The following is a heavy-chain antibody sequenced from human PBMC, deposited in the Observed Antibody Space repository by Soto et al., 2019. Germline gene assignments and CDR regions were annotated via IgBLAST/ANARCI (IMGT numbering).Heavy chain of an antibody. CDR3: ARDMPTKHYYGMDV. Sequence: QVQLVQSGAEVRKPGSSVKVSCKASGGTIRSYAISWVRQAPGQGLEWMGGIIPIFGTVNYAQKFQGRVALSANEYXNTGYMELSSLRSEDTAVYYCARDMPTKHYYGMDVWGQGTTLTVSS. D-gene: IGHD2-2*01. CDR1: GGTIRSYA. CDR2: IIPIFGTV. V-gene: IGHV1-69*12. J-gene: IGHJ6*02.